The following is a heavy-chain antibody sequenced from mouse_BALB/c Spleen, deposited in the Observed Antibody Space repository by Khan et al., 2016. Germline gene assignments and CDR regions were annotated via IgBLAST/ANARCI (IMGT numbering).Heavy chain of an antibody. D-gene: IGHD2-4*01. J-gene: IGHJ4*01. CDR1: GYSITSDYA. CDR3: ARYYDYDYYAMDY. V-gene: IGHV3-2*02. Sequence: EVQLQESGPGLVKPSQSLSLTCTVTGYSITSDYAWNWLRQFPGNKLEWMGYISYSGSTSYNPSLKSRTSITRDTSKNQFFLQLNSVTIEDTATYYCARYYDYDYYAMDYWGQGTSVTVSS. CDR2: ISYSGST.